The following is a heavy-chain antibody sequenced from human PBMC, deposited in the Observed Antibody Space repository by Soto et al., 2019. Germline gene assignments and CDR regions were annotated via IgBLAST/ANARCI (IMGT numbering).Heavy chain of an antibody. D-gene: IGHD1-26*01. Sequence: QVQLVESGGGVVQPGRSLRLSCGASGFTFSTYAMHWVRQAPGKGLEWVTMISNDGTNKYYSDSAKGRFNISRDNSKNTLHLEMNSLRAEDTAXYYCARXXXXWEYFDHCGQGTLVTVSS. CDR1: GFTFSTYA. CDR2: ISNDGTNK. CDR3: ARXXXXWEYFDH. J-gene: IGHJ4*02. V-gene: IGHV3-30-3*01.